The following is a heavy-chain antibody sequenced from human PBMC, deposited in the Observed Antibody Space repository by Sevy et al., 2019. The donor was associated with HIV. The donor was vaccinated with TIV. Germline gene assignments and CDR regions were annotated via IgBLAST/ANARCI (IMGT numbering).Heavy chain of an antibody. J-gene: IGHJ3*02. Sequence: SETLSLTCTVSGGSISSSSYYWGWIRQPPGKGLEWIGSIYYSGSTYYNPSLKSRVTISVDTSKNQFSLKLSSVTAADTAVYYGARLLVRVKAFDIWGQGTMVTVSS. D-gene: IGHD2-21*01. CDR1: GGSISSSSYY. CDR2: IYYSGST. V-gene: IGHV4-39*01. CDR3: ARLLVRVKAFDI.